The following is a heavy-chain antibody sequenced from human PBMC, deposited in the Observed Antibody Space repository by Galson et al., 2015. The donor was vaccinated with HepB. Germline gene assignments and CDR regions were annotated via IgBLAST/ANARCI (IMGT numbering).Heavy chain of an antibody. J-gene: IGHJ6*02. D-gene: IGHD2-15*01. CDR1: GGSISGYY. Sequence: CTVSGGSISGYYWSWIRQPPGKGLEWIGYIYSSGSTNYNPSLKSRVTISLDTSKNQFSLKLSSVTAADTAVYYCANSLEKAYYYYGMDVWGQGTTVTVSS. CDR2: IYSSGST. CDR3: ANSLEKAYYYYGMDV. V-gene: IGHV4-59*08.